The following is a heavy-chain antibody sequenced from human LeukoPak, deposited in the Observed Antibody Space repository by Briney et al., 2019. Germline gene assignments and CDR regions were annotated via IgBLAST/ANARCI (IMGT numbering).Heavy chain of an antibody. CDR2: VYPEDGET. CDR3: ATGYYDSSGPFFDY. Sequence: ASVKVSCKSSGYTFTDYYMHWVQQALGKGLEWMGRVYPEDGETIYAEKFQGRVTITADTSTDTTYMELSSLRSEDPAVYYCATGYYDSSGPFFDYWGHGTLVTVSS. D-gene: IGHD3-22*01. CDR1: GYTFTDYY. J-gene: IGHJ4*01. V-gene: IGHV1-69-2*01.